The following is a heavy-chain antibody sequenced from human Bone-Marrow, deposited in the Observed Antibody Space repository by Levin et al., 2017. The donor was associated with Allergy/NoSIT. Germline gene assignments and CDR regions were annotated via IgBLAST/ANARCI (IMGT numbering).Heavy chain of an antibody. V-gene: IGHV3-7*01. D-gene: IGHD3-10*01. Sequence: PGGSLRLSCAASGFSLSNYWMSWVRQTPEKGLEWVANTKYDGRESFFVDSVKGRFTISRDNAQNSVFLQMNNLRVEDTALYFCVRDTTSGWSFDYWGQGTLVTVSS. CDR1: GFSLSNYW. CDR2: TKYDGRES. CDR3: VRDTTSGWSFDY. J-gene: IGHJ4*02.